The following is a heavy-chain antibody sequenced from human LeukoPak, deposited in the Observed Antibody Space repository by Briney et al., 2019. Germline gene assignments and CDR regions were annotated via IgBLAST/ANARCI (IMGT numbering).Heavy chain of an antibody. CDR1: GYTFIEYY. Sequence: ASVKVSCKASGYTFIEYYIHWVRQAPGQGLEWMGCIDLESDGAKYAQKFQGRVTVTRDTSISTAYMELSRLRSDDTAVYYCAREYYDSSGIKYAFNIWGQGTMVTVSS. J-gene: IGHJ3*02. V-gene: IGHV1-2*02. D-gene: IGHD3-22*01. CDR2: IDLESDGA. CDR3: AREYYDSSGIKYAFNI.